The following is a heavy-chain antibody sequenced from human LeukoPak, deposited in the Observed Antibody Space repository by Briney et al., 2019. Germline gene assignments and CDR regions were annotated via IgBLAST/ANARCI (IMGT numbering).Heavy chain of an antibody. J-gene: IGHJ4*02. CDR2: IKSKGDGETT. D-gene: IGHD3-10*01. Sequence: GGSLRLSCAASGFTFTNAWMTWVCQAPGKGLEWVGRIKSKGDGETTDYAAPVKGRFIMSRDDAKATLYLQMNSLNAEDTAVYYCATDLGLTMIRGVIVHWGQGALVTVSS. V-gene: IGHV3-15*01. CDR1: GFTFTNAW. CDR3: ATDLGLTMIRGVIVH.